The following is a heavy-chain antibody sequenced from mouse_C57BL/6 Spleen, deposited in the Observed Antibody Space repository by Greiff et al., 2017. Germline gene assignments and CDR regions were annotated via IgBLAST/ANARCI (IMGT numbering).Heavy chain of an antibody. CDR3: GRDDGSSGDY. CDR1: GYTFTSYW. Sequence: VQLQQPGAELVRPGTSVKLSCKASGYTFTSYWMHWVKQRPGQGLEWIGVIDPSDSYTNYTQKFQGKATLTVATSSNTAYMQLSSLTSEDSAVYNCGRDDGSSGDYWGQGTTLTVSS. CDR2: IDPSDSYT. J-gene: IGHJ2*01. D-gene: IGHD1-1*01. V-gene: IGHV1-59*01.